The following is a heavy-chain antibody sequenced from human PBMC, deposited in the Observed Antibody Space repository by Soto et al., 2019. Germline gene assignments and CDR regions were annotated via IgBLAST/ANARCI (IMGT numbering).Heavy chain of an antibody. CDR3: ARDVSAAGLDY. CDR2: INAGNGNT. V-gene: IGHV1-3*01. J-gene: IGHJ4*02. D-gene: IGHD6-13*01. Sequence: QVQLVQSGAEVKKPGASVKASCKASGYTFTNYAMHWVRQAPGQRLEWMGWINAGNGNTKYSQKFQGRVTITRDTSASTAYMELSSLRYEDTAVYYCARDVSAAGLDYWGQGTVVTGSS. CDR1: GYTFTNYA.